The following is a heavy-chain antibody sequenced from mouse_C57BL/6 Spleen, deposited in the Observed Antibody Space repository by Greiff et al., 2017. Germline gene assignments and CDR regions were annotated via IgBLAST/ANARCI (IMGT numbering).Heavy chain of an antibody. V-gene: IGHV1-42*01. Sequence: EVQLQQSGPELVKPGASVKISCKASGYSFTGYYMNWVKQSPEKSLEWIGEINPSTGGTTYNQKFKAKATVTVDNSSSTAYMQLKSLTSEDSAVYYCARRTTVVAEDWYFEVWGTGTTVTVSS. D-gene: IGHD1-1*01. CDR3: ARRTTVVAEDWYFEV. CDR2: INPSTGGT. J-gene: IGHJ1*03. CDR1: GYSFTGYY.